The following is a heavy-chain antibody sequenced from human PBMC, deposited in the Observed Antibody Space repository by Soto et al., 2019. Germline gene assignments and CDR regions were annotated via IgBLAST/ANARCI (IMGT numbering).Heavy chain of an antibody. CDR2: IKSDGSST. CDR1: AFSFSSSW. CDR3: ARTYYYYDMDV. J-gene: IGHJ6*02. D-gene: IGHD3-10*01. Sequence: EVQLVESGGGLVQPGGSLRLSCAASAFSFSSSWMHWVRQAPGKGLVWVSRIKSDGSSTSYADSVKGRFTISRDNAKNTLYLQMNSLRAEDTAVYYCARTYYYYDMDVWGQGTTVTVSS. V-gene: IGHV3-74*01.